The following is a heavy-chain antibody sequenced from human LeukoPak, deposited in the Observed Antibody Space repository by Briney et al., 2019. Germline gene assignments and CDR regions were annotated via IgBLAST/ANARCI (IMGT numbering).Heavy chain of an antibody. CDR2: TSHSSIYI. CDR3: ARENHGSLDH. CDR1: GFSFSTYS. D-gene: IGHD1-14*01. V-gene: IGHV3-21*01. Sequence: PGGSLRLSCAASGFSFSTYSMNWVRQAPGKGLEWVSSTSHSSIYIYYADSVKGRFTISRDNAKNSLYLQMNSLRAEDTAVYYCARENHGSLDHWGQGTLVTVSS. J-gene: IGHJ4*02.